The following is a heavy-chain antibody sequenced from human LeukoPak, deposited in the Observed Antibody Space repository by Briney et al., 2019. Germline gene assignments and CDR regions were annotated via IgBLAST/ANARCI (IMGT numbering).Heavy chain of an antibody. D-gene: IGHD5-18*01. CDR3: ATDFRYSYGEGYFDY. CDR1: GYTFTDYY. CDR2: VDPEDGET. Sequence: GASVKVSCKASGYTFTDYYMHWVQQAPGKGLEWMGRVDPEDGETIYAEKFQGRVTITADTSTDTAYMELSSLRSEDTAVYYCATDFRYSYGEGYFDYWGQGTLVTVSS. V-gene: IGHV1-69-2*01. J-gene: IGHJ4*02.